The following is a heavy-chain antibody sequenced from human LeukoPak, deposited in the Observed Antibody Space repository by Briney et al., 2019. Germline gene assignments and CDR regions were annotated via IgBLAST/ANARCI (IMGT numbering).Heavy chain of an antibody. Sequence: SETLSLTCTVPGGSISSYYWSWVRQPAGKGLEWIGRIYISGTTNYNPSLKSRITISLDTSKNQLSLRLTSVTAADTAVYYCARDEARTGYIHYWGQGTLITVSS. V-gene: IGHV4-4*07. CDR2: IYISGTT. J-gene: IGHJ4*02. CDR3: ARDEARTGYIHY. D-gene: IGHD3-9*01. CDR1: GGSISSYY.